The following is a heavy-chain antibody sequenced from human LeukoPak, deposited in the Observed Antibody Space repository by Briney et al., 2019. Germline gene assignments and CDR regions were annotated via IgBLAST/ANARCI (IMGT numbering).Heavy chain of an antibody. V-gene: IGHV4-39*02. CDR3: VTDTRRRGVIDY. CDR2: FYYSGNT. D-gene: IGHD3-10*01. J-gene: IGHJ4*02. CDR1: GVSISTSYYY. Sequence: SETLSLTCTVSGVSISTSYYYWGWIRQPPGKGLEWIGSFYYSGNTYYNPSLKSRVTISVDTSKNQFSLRLNSVTAADTAVYYCVTDTRRRGVIDYWGQGTLVTVSS.